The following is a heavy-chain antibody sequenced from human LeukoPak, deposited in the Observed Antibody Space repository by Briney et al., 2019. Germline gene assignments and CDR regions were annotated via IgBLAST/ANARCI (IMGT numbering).Heavy chain of an antibody. V-gene: IGHV3-74*01. J-gene: IGHJ6*03. CDR2: INSDGSST. CDR1: GFTFSSYA. Sequence: PGGSLRLSCAASGFTFSSYAMSWVRQAPGKGLVWVSRINSDGSSTSYADSVKGRFTISRDNAKNTLYLQMNSLRAEDTAVYYCARDPHPIYYYYYYMDVWGKGTMVTISS. CDR3: ARDPHPIYYYYYYMDV.